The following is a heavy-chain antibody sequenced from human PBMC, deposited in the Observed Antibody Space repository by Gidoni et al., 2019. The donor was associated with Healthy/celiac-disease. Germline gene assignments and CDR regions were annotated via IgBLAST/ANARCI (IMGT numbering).Heavy chain of an antibody. V-gene: IGHV1-18*01. D-gene: IGHD2-2*01. J-gene: IGHJ4*02. CDR1: GYTFTSYG. CDR2: ISAYNGNT. CDR3: ARDQSLTDIVVVPAAIWVYYFDY. Sequence: KPGASVKVSCKASGYTFTSYGISWVRQAPGQGLEWMGWISAYNGNTNYAQKLQGRVTMTTDTSTSTAYMELRSLRSDDTAVYYCARDQSLTDIVVVPAAIWVYYFDYWGQGTLVTVSS.